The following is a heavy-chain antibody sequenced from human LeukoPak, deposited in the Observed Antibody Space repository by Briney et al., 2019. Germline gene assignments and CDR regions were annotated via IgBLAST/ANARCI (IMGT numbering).Heavy chain of an antibody. D-gene: IGHD3-16*01. CDR1: GGSFSGYY. CDR2: INHSGNT. J-gene: IGHJ4*02. Sequence: SETLSLTCAVYGGSFSGYYWTWIRQPPGKGLEWIGEINHSGNTNYNPSLKSRVTISVDTSKNQFSLNLSSVTAADTAVYYCARGVLDSYWGQGTLVTGSS. V-gene: IGHV4-34*01. CDR3: ARGVLDSY.